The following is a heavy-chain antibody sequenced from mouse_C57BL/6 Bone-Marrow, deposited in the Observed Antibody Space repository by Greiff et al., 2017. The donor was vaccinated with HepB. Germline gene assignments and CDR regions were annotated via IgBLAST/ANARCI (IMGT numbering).Heavy chain of an antibody. CDR2: ISSGGSYT. Sequence: EVQRVESGGDLVKPGGSLKLSCAASGFTFSSYGMSWVRQTPDKRLEWVATISSGGSYTYYPDSVKGRFTISRDNAKNTLYLQMSSLKSEDTAMYYCARPYDYPFAYWGQGTLVTVSA. CDR3: ARPYDYPFAY. CDR1: GFTFSSYG. V-gene: IGHV5-6*01. D-gene: IGHD2-4*01. J-gene: IGHJ3*01.